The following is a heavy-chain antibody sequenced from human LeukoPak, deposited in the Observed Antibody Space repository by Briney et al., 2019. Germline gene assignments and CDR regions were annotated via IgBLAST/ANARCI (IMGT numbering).Heavy chain of an antibody. D-gene: IGHD4-17*01. Sequence: AGGSLRLSCAASGFTFSSYGMHWVRQAPGKGLEWVAVISYDGSNKYYADSVKGRFTISRDNPKNTLYLQMNSLRAEDTAVYYCAKADVMTNWGQGTLVTVSS. CDR3: AKADVMTN. J-gene: IGHJ4*02. V-gene: IGHV3-30*18. CDR2: ISYDGSNK. CDR1: GFTFSSYG.